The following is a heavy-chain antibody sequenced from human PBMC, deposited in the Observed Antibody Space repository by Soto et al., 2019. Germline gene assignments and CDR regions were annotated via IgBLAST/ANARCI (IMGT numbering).Heavy chain of an antibody. CDR3: ARHRYSGSYYEHFDY. J-gene: IGHJ4*02. Sequence: SETLSLTCTVSGCSISSSSYYWGWIRQPPGKGLEWIGSIYYSGSTYYNPSLKSRVTISVDTSKNQFSLKLSSVAAADTAVYYCARHRYSGSYYEHFDYWGQGTLVTVSS. CDR2: IYYSGST. D-gene: IGHD1-26*01. CDR1: GCSISSSSYY. V-gene: IGHV4-39*01.